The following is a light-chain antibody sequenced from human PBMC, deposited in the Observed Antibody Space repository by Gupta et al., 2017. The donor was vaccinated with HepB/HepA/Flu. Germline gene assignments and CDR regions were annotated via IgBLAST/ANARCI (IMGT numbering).Light chain of an antibody. V-gene: IGLV1-51*02. J-gene: IGLJ2*01. CDR3: APGDTIRSAGV. CDR2: ENN. Sequence: QSVLTQPPSVSAAPGQKVTISCSGSSSNIGNNFVSCYQQLPGTAPKLLIYENNKRPSVIPERFSGSKSGTAGTLGSTGLQTGEEADYYCAPGDTIRSAGVFGGGTKLTVL. CDR1: SSNIGNNF.